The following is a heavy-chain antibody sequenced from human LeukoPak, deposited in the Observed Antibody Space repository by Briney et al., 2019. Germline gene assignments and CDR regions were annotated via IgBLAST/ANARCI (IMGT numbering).Heavy chain of an antibody. Sequence: AGGSLRLSCAASGFTFDDYAMHWVRQAPGKGLEWVSGISWNSGSIGYADSVKGRFTISRDNAKNSLYLQMNSLRAEDTALYYCAKDRTAMVTSPDYWGQGTLVTVSS. CDR2: ISWNSGSI. CDR1: GFTFDDYA. J-gene: IGHJ4*02. V-gene: IGHV3-9*01. D-gene: IGHD5-18*01. CDR3: AKDRTAMVTSPDY.